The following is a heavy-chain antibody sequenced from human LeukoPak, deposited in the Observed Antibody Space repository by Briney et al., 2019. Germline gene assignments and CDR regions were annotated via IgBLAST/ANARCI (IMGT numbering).Heavy chain of an antibody. J-gene: IGHJ4*02. Sequence: ASVKVSCKASGYTFTSFDFSWVRQATGQGLEWMGWMNPNSGNPGYEQRSQGRVTLTRNTAIRTAYMELSGLRSDDTAVYYCVRVRGNCGDDCYSFDSWGQGTLVTVSS. V-gene: IGHV1-8*01. CDR2: MNPNSGNP. D-gene: IGHD2-21*02. CDR3: VRVRGNCGDDCYSFDS. CDR1: GYTFTSFD.